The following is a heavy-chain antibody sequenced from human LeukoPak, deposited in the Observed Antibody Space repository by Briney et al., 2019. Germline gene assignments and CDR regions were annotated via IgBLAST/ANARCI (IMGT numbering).Heavy chain of an antibody. D-gene: IGHD3-3*01. CDR1: GGTFSSYA. J-gene: IGHJ6*03. CDR2: IIPIFGTA. CDR3: AREGGTIFGVVISYYYYYMDV. Sequence: SVKVSCKASGGTFSSYAISWVRQAPGQGLEWMGRIIPIFGTANYAQKFQGRVTITTDESPSTAYMELSSLRSEDTAVFYCAREGGTIFGVVISYYYYYMDVWGKGTTVTVSS. V-gene: IGHV1-69*05.